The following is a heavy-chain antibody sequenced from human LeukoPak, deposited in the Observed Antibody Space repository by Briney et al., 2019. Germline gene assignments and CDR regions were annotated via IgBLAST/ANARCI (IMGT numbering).Heavy chain of an antibody. CDR3: ARDAYDSSGYSFDY. CDR2: IRYNGNDN. Sequence: GGSLRLSCAASGFTFSSYGMHWVRQAPGKGLEWVTFIRYNGNDNYNADSVKGRFTVSRDNSKNMLYLQMNSLRVEDTAVYYCARDAYDSSGYSFDYWGQGTLVTVSS. CDR1: GFTFSSYG. V-gene: IGHV3-30*02. J-gene: IGHJ4*02. D-gene: IGHD3-22*01.